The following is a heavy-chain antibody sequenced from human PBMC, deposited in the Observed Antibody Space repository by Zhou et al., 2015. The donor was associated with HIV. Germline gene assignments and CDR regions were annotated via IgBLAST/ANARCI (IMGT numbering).Heavy chain of an antibody. CDR1: GITFSDRY. V-gene: IGHV1-46*01. CDR2: MNPSGGST. J-gene: IGHJ4*02. Sequence: QLVQSGSEWREPGASVTVSCKASGITFSDRYVHWVRQAPGLGLEWMGIMNPSGGSTSYAQKFQGRVTMTRDTSTSTVYMELSSLRSEDTAVYYCARPDRPLPAADNFMLPYWGQGTLVTVSS. D-gene: IGHD6-13*01. CDR3: ARPDRPLPAADNFMLPY.